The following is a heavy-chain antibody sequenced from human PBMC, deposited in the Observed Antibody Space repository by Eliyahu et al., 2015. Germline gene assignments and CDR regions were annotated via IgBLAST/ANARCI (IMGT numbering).Heavy chain of an antibody. J-gene: IGHJ4*02. CDR2: VSHTGET. D-gene: IGHD6-19*01. CDR3: ARGQWLDRD. CDR1: GGSLSGHY. V-gene: IGHV4-34*01. Sequence: QVQLQQWGARLLKPSETLSLTCAVYGGSLSGHYGSWVRQSPGKGLEWIGEVSHTGETTYHPSLKSRITISVDTSKNQFSLNLNSMTAADTAVYYCARGQWLDRDWAQGALVTVSS.